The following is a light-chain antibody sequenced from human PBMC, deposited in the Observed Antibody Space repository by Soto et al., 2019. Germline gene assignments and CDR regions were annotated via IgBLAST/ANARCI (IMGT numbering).Light chain of an antibody. CDR1: QSIRSY. J-gene: IGKJ2*01. CDR2: AAS. CDR3: QQSQSTTYT. V-gene: IGKV1-39*01. Sequence: DIQMTQSPSSLSASVGDRVTIACRASQSIRSYLNWYQQKPGKAPKLLIYAASNLQSGVPSRFSGSGSVTDFTLTITSLQPEDFATYYCQQSQSTTYTFGQGTKLEIK.